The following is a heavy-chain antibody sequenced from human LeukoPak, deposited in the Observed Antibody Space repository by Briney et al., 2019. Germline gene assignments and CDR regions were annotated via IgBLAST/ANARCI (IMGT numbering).Heavy chain of an antibody. Sequence: GASVKVSCKASGYTFTDYYMHWVRQAPGQGLEWMGWINPNSGGTNYAQKFQGRVTMTRDTSISTAYMELSRLRSDDTAVYYCARALGYCTNGVCRGGYGMDVWGQGTTVTVSS. CDR1: GYTFTDYY. CDR2: INPNSGGT. D-gene: IGHD2-8*01. J-gene: IGHJ6*02. V-gene: IGHV1-2*02. CDR3: ARALGYCTNGVCRGGYGMDV.